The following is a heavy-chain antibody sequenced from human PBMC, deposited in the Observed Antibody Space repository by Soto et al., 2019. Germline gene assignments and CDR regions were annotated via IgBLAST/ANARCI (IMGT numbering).Heavy chain of an antibody. CDR3: AKSPGIKLRSGAFDI. J-gene: IGHJ3*02. Sequence: QVQLVESGGGVVQPGRSLRLSCAASGFTFSSYGMHWVRQAPGKGLEWVAVISYDGSNKYYADSVKGRFTISRDNSKNPLYLQMNSLRAEDTAVYYCAKSPGIKLRSGAFDIWGQGTMVTVSS. CDR2: ISYDGSNK. D-gene: IGHD3-10*01. V-gene: IGHV3-30*18. CDR1: GFTFSSYG.